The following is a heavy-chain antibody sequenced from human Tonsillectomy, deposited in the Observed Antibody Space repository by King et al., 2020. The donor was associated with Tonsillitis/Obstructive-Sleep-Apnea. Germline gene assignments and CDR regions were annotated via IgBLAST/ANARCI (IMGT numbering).Heavy chain of an antibody. CDR3: ARVGRKEVWSLDH. Sequence: VQLVESGGGLVQPGGSLRLSCAASGFTLSSYWMSWVRQAPGKGLEWVANIKQGGNEKYYVDSEKGRFTISRDNTKNSLYLQMSSLRAEDAAVYYCARVGRKEVWSLDHWGQGTLVTVSS. D-gene: IGHD3-10*01. J-gene: IGHJ4*02. CDR2: IKQGGNEK. CDR1: GFTLSSYW. V-gene: IGHV3-7*03.